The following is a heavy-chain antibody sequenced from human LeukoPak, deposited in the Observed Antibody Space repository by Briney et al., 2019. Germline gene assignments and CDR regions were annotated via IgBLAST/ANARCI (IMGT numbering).Heavy chain of an antibody. CDR2: IYYSGST. CDR1: GGSISSYY. D-gene: IGHD5-12*01. Sequence: SETLSLTCTVSGGSISSYYWSWIRQPPGKGLEWIGYIYYSGSTNYNPSLKSRVTISVDASKNQFSLKLSSVTAADTAVYYCARGGGYLYYFDYWGQGTLVTVSS. J-gene: IGHJ4*02. CDR3: ARGGGYLYYFDY. V-gene: IGHV4-59*01.